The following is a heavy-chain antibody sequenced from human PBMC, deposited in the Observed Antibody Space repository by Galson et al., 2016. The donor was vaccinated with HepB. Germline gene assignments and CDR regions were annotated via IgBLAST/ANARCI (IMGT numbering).Heavy chain of an antibody. V-gene: IGHV3-7*02. CDR1: EFIFSSYW. CDR3: AKYSGSYKGYDY. Sequence: SLRLSCAASEFIFSSYWMSWVRQAPGKGLEWVADIKEDGSEKYYADSVKGRFTISRDNAKNSLYLQMNSLRAEDTAVDYCAKYSGSYKGYDYWGQGTLVTVSS. CDR2: IKEDGSEK. D-gene: IGHD1-26*01. J-gene: IGHJ4*02.